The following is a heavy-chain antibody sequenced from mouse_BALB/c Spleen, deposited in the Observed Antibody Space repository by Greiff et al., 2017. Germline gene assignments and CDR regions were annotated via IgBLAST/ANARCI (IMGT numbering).Heavy chain of an antibody. J-gene: IGHJ2*01. CDR1: GFTFSSYT. Sequence: EVHLVESGGGLVKPGGSLKLSCAASGFTFSSYTMSWVRQTPEKRLEWVATISSGGSYTYYPDSVKGRFTISRDNAKNTLYLQMSSLKSEDTAMYYCTRDRPDYFDYWGQGTTLTVSS. CDR2: ISSGGSYT. CDR3: TRDRPDYFDY. V-gene: IGHV5-6-4*01.